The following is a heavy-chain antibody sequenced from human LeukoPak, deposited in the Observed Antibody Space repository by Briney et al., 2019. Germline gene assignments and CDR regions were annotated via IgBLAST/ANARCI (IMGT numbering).Heavy chain of an antibody. CDR3: ATYGVAGNFDY. CDR1: GFTFSSYG. V-gene: IGHV3-23*01. D-gene: IGHD6-19*01. Sequence: GGSLRLSCAASGFTFSSYGMSWVRQAPGKGLEWVSGISGGDYTEHADSVKGRFTISRDNSKNTLYLQMNSLRADDTAVYYCATYGVAGNFDYWGQGTLVTVSS. J-gene: IGHJ4*02. CDR2: ISGGDYT.